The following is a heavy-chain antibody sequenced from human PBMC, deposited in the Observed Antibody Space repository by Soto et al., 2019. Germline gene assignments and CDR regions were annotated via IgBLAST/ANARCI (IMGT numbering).Heavy chain of an antibody. CDR2: IYHSGSA. V-gene: IGHV4-31*03. CDR3: ARVDGDPYFSFGMDV. J-gene: IGHJ6*02. CDR1: GDSIRSGGHY. Sequence: QVQLQESGPGLVRPSQTLSLTCTVSGDSIRSGGHYWTWIRQHPGKGLEWIGYIYHSGSAYYDPSLKSRVTISVDTSKNHFSLKLSSVTAADTAVYYCARVDGDPYFSFGMDVGGQGTTVTVSS. D-gene: IGHD4-17*01.